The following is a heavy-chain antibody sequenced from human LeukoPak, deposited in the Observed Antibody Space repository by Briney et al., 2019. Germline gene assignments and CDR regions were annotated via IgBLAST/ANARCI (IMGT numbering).Heavy chain of an antibody. J-gene: IGHJ4*02. CDR1: GFTFSSYG. CDR2: IRYDGSNK. V-gene: IGHV3-30*02. Sequence: GGSLRLSCAASGFTFSSYGMHWVRQAPGKGLVWVAFIRYDGSNKYYADSVKGRFTISRDNSKNTLYLQINSLRAEDTAVYYCARYGGYSYGSQLGYWGQGTLVTVSS. CDR3: ARYGGYSYGSQLGY. D-gene: IGHD5-18*01.